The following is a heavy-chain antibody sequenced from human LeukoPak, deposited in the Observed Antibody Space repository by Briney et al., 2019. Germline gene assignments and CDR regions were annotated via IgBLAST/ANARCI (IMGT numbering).Heavy chain of an antibody. CDR3: ASGKSMGGHYNYDSSWAY. CDR1: GFTVSSNY. V-gene: IGHV3-66*02. D-gene: IGHD3-22*01. Sequence: PGGSLRLSCAASGFTVSSNYMSCVRQAPGKGLEWFSVIYSGGSTYYADSVKGRFTISRDNSKNTLYLQMNSLRAEDTAVYYCASGKSMGGHYNYDSSWAYWGQGTLVTVSS. J-gene: IGHJ4*02. CDR2: IYSGGST.